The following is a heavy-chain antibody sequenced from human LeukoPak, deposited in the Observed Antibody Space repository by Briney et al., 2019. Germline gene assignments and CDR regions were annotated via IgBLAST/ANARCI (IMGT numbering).Heavy chain of an antibody. CDR3: ARIPGISMGGGVIHLDY. J-gene: IGHJ4*02. D-gene: IGHD3-10*01. V-gene: IGHV1-8*01. CDR2: MNPNSGNT. Sequence: SVTGRSPATVYTFTIYNISWMGHPTGQGLEWMGWMNPNSGNTGYAQKFQGKVTMTRTSSISTAYMELSSLRSEDTAVYYCARIPGISMGGGVIHLDYCGQGTLVTVSS. CDR1: VYTFTIYN.